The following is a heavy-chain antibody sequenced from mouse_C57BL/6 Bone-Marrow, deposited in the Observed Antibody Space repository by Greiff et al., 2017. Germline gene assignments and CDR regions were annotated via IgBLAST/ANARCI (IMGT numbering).Heavy chain of an antibody. Sequence: VQLQESGPGLVKPSQSLSLTCSVTGYSITSGYYWNWIRQFPGNNLEWMGYISYDGSNNYNPSLKNRISITRDTSKNQFFLKLNSVTTEDTATYYCASTERGPGFAYWGQGTLVTVSA. V-gene: IGHV3-6*01. CDR3: ASTERGPGFAY. J-gene: IGHJ3*01. CDR1: GYSITSGYY. CDR2: ISYDGSN.